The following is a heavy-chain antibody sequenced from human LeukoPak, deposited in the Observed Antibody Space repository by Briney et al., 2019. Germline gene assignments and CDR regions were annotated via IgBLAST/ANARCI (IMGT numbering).Heavy chain of an antibody. V-gene: IGHV4-34*01. CDR1: GGSFSGYY. CDR3: ARGTGYSSGWPAA. J-gene: IGHJ4*02. Sequence: SETLSLTCGVYGGSFSGYYWSWIRQPPGKGLEWIGEINHSGSTNYNPSLKSRVTISVDTSKNQFSLKLSSVTAADTAVYYCARGTGYSSGWPAAWGQGTLVTVSS. CDR2: INHSGST. D-gene: IGHD6-19*01.